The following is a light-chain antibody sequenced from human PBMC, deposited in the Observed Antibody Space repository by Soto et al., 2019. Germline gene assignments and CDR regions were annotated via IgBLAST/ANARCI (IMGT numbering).Light chain of an antibody. J-gene: IGLJ1*01. Sequence: QSALTQPRSVSGSPGQSGTISCTGTSSDVGGYNYVSWYEQHPVKAPKLMIYDVTKRPSGVPDRFSGSKSGNTASLTISGLQAEDEADYFCCSYAGSYTWVFGTGTKVTVL. V-gene: IGLV2-11*01. CDR1: SSDVGGYNY. CDR2: DVT. CDR3: CSYAGSYTWV.